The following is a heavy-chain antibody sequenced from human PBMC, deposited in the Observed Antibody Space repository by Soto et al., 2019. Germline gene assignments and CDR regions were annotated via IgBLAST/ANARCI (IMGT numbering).Heavy chain of an antibody. CDR3: ARHPYYDYVWGSYRPRYYYYGMDV. CDR2: VYYSGST. J-gene: IGHJ6*02. V-gene: IGHV4-39*01. CDR1: DGSISSSSYY. Sequence: PSETLSLTCTVSDGSISSSSYYWGWIRQPPGKGLEWIGSVYYSGSTYYNPSLKSRVTISVDTSKNQFSLKLSSVTAADTAVYYCARHPYYDYVWGSYRPRYYYYGMDVWCQGTTVTVSS. D-gene: IGHD3-16*02.